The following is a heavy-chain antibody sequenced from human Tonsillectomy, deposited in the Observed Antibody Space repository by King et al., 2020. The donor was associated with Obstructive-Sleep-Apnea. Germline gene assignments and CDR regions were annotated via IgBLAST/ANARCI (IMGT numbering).Heavy chain of an antibody. Sequence: QLQESGPGLVKPSETLSLTCNVSGYAITSGYYWGWIRQPPGKGLEWIGSIYHSGSTYYNPSLVGRATISVDTSKNQFSLRVSSVTAADTAVYFCARARPTVTPVDYWGQGTLVTVSS. CDR1: GYAITSGYY. CDR2: IYHSGST. V-gene: IGHV4-38-2*02. CDR3: ARARPTVTPVDY. D-gene: IGHD4-17*01. J-gene: IGHJ4*02.